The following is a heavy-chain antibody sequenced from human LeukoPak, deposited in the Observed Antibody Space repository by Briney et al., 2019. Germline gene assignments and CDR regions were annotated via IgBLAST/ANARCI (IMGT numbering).Heavy chain of an antibody. Sequence: GGSLRLSCAASGFTFNTYGMHWVRQAPGKGLEWVAAIAYDGSSKYHADSVKGRFTISGDNSKTTLYLEMNSLRPEDSAVYYCAREHWSTPFYWGQGTLVTFSS. V-gene: IGHV3-30*03. CDR2: IAYDGSSK. D-gene: IGHD2-8*02. J-gene: IGHJ4*02. CDR3: AREHWSTPFY. CDR1: GFTFNTYG.